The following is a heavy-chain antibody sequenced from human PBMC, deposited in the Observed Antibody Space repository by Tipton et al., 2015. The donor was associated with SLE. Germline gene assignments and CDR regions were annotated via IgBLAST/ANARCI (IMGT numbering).Heavy chain of an antibody. CDR3: ASHGEDYFDY. CDR1: GYSISSGYY. V-gene: IGHV4-38-2*01. CDR2: IYHSGST. J-gene: IGHJ4*02. Sequence: TLSLTCAVSGYSISSGYYWGWIRQPPGKGLEWIGGIYHSGSTYYNPSLKSRVTISVDTSKNQFSLKLSSVTAADTAVYYCASHGEDYFDYWGQGTLVTVSS.